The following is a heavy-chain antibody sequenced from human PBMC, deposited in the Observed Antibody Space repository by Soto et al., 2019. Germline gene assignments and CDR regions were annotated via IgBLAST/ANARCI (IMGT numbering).Heavy chain of an antibody. Sequence: PGGSLRLSCVASGFPFSSYAMSWVRQTPGKGLEWVAGISGSGGRKYYADSVKGRFTISRDNSNNTLSLQMHILRVEDTAVYFCAKGGYYSRVDIGGQGTMVTVSS. J-gene: IGHJ3*02. D-gene: IGHD3-16*01. V-gene: IGHV3-23*01. CDR3: AKGGYYSRVDI. CDR2: ISGSGGRK. CDR1: GFPFSSYA.